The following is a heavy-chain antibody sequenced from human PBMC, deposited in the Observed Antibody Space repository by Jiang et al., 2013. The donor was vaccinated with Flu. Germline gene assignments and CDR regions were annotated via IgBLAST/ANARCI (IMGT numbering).Heavy chain of an antibody. CDR2: IYYSGST. Sequence: GLVKPSETLSLTCTVSGGSISSHYWSWIRQPPGKGLEWIGYIYYSGSTNYNPSLKSRVTISVDTSKNQFSLKLSSVTAADTAVYYCARGGGYSYGHDYWGQGTLVTVSS. J-gene: IGHJ4*02. CDR1: GGSISSHY. CDR3: ARGGGYSYGHDY. D-gene: IGHD5-18*01. V-gene: IGHV4-59*11.